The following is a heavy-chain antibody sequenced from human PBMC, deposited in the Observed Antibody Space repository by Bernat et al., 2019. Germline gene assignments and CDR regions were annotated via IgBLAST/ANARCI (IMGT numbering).Heavy chain of an antibody. D-gene: IGHD2-21*02. Sequence: QMHLVESGGGVVQPGRSLRLSCAASGFTFSSYGMHWVRQAPGKGLEWVAVISYDGSNKYYADSVKGRFTISRDNSKTTLFLQMNSLRGEDTALYYCAREEACGGDCYGHFDFWGQGTLVTVSS. V-gene: IGHV3-30*03. CDR2: ISYDGSNK. CDR3: AREEACGGDCYGHFDF. J-gene: IGHJ4*02. CDR1: GFTFSSYG.